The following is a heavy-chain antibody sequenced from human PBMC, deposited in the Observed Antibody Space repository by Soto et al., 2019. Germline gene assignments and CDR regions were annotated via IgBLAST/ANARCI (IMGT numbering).Heavy chain of an antibody. J-gene: IGHJ5*02. CDR1: GFTFSSYA. V-gene: IGHV3-30-3*01. Sequence: QVQLVESGGGVVQPGRSLRLSCAASGFTFSSYAMHWVRQAPGKGLEWVAVISYDGSNKYYADSVKGLFTISRDNSKNTLYMQMNSLRAEDTAVYYCARDPVKLRFLEWLFRNWFDPWGQGTLGTVSS. CDR2: ISYDGSNK. CDR3: ARDPVKLRFLEWLFRNWFDP. D-gene: IGHD3-3*01.